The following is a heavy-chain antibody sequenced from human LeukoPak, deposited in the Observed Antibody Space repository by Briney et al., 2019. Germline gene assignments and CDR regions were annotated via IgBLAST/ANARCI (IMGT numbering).Heavy chain of an antibody. CDR1: GFTFSSYA. D-gene: IGHD3-10*01. Sequence: PGGALRLSCAASGFTFSSYAMSSVRQAPGKGLDFVSSISCSGGSTYYTDSVKGRLTISRDNSKQTLYLQMNSMRDEDTAVYYCAKAPYFHGSGSYFPFDYWGQGTLVTVSS. V-gene: IGHV3-23*01. J-gene: IGHJ4*02. CDR3: AKAPYFHGSGSYFPFDY. CDR2: ISCSGGST.